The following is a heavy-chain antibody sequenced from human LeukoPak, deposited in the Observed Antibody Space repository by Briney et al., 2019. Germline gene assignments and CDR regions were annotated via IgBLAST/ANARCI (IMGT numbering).Heavy chain of an antibody. V-gene: IGHV4-4*08. CDR1: GGSINSHY. CDR3: VRRDTGWNYFDY. CDR2: IYSTGKN. D-gene: IGHD6-19*01. Sequence: PSATLSLTCAVSGGSINSHYWSWIRQPPGKGLQWIGYIYSTGKNNYNPSLKSRVTISLDTSKSHLSLNLTSVLAADTAIYYCVRRDTGWNYFDYWGQGILVTVSS. J-gene: IGHJ4*02.